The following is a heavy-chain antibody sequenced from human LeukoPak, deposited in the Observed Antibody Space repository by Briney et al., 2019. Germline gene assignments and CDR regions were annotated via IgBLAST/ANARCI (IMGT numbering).Heavy chain of an antibody. V-gene: IGHV4-34*01. CDR1: GGSITGYY. CDR2: IHYSGAT. J-gene: IGHJ4*02. D-gene: IGHD3-9*01. CDR3: ARGNILTGYCFDF. Sequence: SETLSLTCAVYGGSITGYYWSWIRQTPGRGLERVGEIHYSGATSYNPSLKSRATISTDTSKNQFSLRLSSVTAADTAVYYCARGNILTGYCFDFWGQGALVTVSS.